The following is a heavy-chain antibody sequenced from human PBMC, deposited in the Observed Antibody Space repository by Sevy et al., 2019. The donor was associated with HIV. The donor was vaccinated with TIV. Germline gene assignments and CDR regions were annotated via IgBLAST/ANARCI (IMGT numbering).Heavy chain of an antibody. CDR1: GFTFSAYW. J-gene: IGHJ2*01. CDR3: AREGDLRYFDF. CDR2: MKQDGSEK. D-gene: IGHD3-10*01. Sequence: GGSLRLSCAASGFTFSAYWMSWVRQAPGKGLEWVATMKQDGSEKYYVDSVKGRFTISRDNAKNSMYLQMNSLRAEDTAVYYCAREGDLRYFDFWGRGTLVTVSS. V-gene: IGHV3-7*03.